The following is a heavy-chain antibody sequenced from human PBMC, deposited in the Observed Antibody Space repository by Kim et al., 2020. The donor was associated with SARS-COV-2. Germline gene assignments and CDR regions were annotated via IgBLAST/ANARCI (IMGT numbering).Heavy chain of an antibody. V-gene: IGHV3-7*01. J-gene: IGHJ4*02. Sequence: DGTEKNFVDYVKGRFTTSRDNAKNSLYLQMSSLGVEDTAVYYCVSTQTFDYWGQGNLVIISS. CDR2: DGTEK. CDR3: VSTQTFDY.